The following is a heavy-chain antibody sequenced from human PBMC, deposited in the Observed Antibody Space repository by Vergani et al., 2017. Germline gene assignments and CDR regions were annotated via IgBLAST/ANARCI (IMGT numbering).Heavy chain of an antibody. CDR3: AIVGTIAAAGTGYYYMDV. V-gene: IGHV4-34*01. CDR2: INHSGST. CDR1: GGSFSGYY. Sequence: QAQLQQWGAGLLKPSETLSLTSAIYGGSFSGYYWSWIRQPPGKGLEWIGEINHSGSTNYNPSLKSRVTISVDTSKNQFSLKLSSVTAADTAVYYCAIVGTIAAAGTGYYYMDVWGKGTTVTVSS. J-gene: IGHJ6*03. D-gene: IGHD6-13*01.